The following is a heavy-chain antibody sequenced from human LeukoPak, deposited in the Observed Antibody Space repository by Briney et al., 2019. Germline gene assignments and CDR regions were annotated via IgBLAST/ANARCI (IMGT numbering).Heavy chain of an antibody. CDR3: ARRRDSGSLQHFDY. Sequence: ASVKVSCKASGYTFTSYGISWVRQAPGQGLEWMGWISAYNGNTNYAQKLQGRVTMTTDTSTSTAYMELRSLRAEDTAVYYCARRRDSGSLQHFDYWGQGTLVAVSS. D-gene: IGHD1-26*01. V-gene: IGHV1-18*04. CDR1: GYTFTSYG. J-gene: IGHJ4*02. CDR2: ISAYNGNT.